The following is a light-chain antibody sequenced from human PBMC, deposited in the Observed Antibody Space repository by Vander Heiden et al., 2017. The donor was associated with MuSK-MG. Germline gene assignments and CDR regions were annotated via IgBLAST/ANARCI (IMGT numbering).Light chain of an antibody. V-gene: IGLV2-8*01. J-gene: IGLJ3*02. CDR3: SSYAGRNNLV. CDR1: SRDVGVYKY. CDR2: EVS. Sequence: QSALTQPPSASGSPGQSVTISCTGTSRDVGVYKYVSWYQHHPGKAPRLMMFEVSKRPSGVPDRFSGSKSGNTASLTVSGLQAEDEADYYCSSYAGRNNLVFGGGTRLTVL.